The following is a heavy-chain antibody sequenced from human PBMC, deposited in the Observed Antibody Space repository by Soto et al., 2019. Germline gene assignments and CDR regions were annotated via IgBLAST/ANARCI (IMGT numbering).Heavy chain of an antibody. D-gene: IGHD3-22*01. CDR1: RFTFSATN. Sequence: QAQLVESGGAVVQPGGSLKLSCTASRFTFSATNMHWVRQAPGKGLEWVAVISDAGNNDNYEDSVKGRFNVSKNNSKSTLVKQMDSLKAEGTAVYYWAKSFHDCSGYQLDFFDTWGRGTQLTVCS. CDR3: AKSFHDCSGYQLDFFDT. V-gene: IGHV3-30*18. J-gene: IGHJ4*02. CDR2: ISDAGNND.